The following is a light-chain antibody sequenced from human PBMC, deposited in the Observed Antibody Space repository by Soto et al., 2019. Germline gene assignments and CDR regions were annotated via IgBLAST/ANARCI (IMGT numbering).Light chain of an antibody. J-gene: IGKJ2*02. V-gene: IGKV3-11*01. CDR3: QHRSDWPPVCT. CDR1: ETISNQ. CDR2: DAS. Sequence: EVVLTQSQATLSLFPGESATLSCRASETISNQLAWYQQKPGQAPRLLMYDASHRVTGIPARFSGSGSGTDFTLIISSLEPADFAVYYCQHRSDWPPVCTFGQGTKVDIK.